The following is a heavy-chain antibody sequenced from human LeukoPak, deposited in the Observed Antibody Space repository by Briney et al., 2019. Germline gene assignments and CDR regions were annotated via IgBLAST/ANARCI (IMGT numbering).Heavy chain of an antibody. CDR1: GGSISRYY. Sequence: PSETLSLTCTVSGGSISRYYWSWIRQPPGKGLEWIGYIYYSGSTNYNPSLKSRVTISVDTSKNQFSLKLSSVTAADTAVYYCARDQGGYDKGDYYYYGMDVWGKGTTVTVSS. V-gene: IGHV4-59*01. J-gene: IGHJ6*04. D-gene: IGHD5-12*01. CDR2: IYYSGST. CDR3: ARDQGGYDKGDYYYYGMDV.